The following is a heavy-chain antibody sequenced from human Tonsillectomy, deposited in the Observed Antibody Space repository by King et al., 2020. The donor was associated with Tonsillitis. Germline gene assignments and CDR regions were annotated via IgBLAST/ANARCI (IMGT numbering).Heavy chain of an antibody. CDR1: GVPISSIIYY. Sequence: QLQESGPGLVKPSETLSLTCPVIGVPISSIIYYWGGTRHPPGKGLDGIGRTYYRGSTYYHPALKSRVTISVDTPKNQFSLKLSSVTAADTAVYYCARHGGLSATGNPWGQGTLVTVSS. V-gene: IGHV4-39*07. J-gene: IGHJ5*02. CDR3: ARHGGLSATGNP. CDR2: TYYRGST. D-gene: IGHD2-15*01.